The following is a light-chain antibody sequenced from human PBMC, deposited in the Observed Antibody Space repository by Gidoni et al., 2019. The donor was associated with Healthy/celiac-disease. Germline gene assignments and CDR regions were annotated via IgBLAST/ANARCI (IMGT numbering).Light chain of an antibody. CDR1: SSDVGGYNY. V-gene: IGLV2-14*01. J-gene: IGLJ3*02. CDR2: EVS. Sequence: HSALTQPASVSVSPGQSITISCTGTSSDVGGYNYVSWSQQHPGKAPKLIYEVSDRPSGVSNRFSGSKSGNTASLTISGLQAEDEADYYCSSYTTSSTWVFGGGTKLTVL. CDR3: SSYTTSSTWV.